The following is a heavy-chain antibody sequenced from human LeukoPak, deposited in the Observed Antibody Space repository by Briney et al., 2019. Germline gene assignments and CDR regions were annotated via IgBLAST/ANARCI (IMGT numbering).Heavy chain of an antibody. CDR2: ISGSGGST. Sequence: QTGGSLRLSCTASGFTFSTYAMNWVRQAPGKGLEWVSAISGSGGSTYYADSVKGRFTISRDNSKNTLYLQMSSLRAEDTAVYYCVKGDYLYSYGYDYWGQGTLVTVSS. CDR3: VKGDYLYSYGYDY. V-gene: IGHV3-64D*09. D-gene: IGHD5-18*01. CDR1: GFTFSTYA. J-gene: IGHJ4*02.